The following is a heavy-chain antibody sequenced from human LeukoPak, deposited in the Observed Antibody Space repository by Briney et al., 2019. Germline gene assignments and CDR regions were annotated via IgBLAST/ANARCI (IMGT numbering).Heavy chain of an antibody. CDR3: AQGEGGLWFGELWY. D-gene: IGHD3-10*01. V-gene: IGHV4-39*07. CDR1: GGSISSSSYY. CDR2: IYYSGST. J-gene: IGHJ4*02. Sequence: SETLSLTCTVSGGSISSSSYYWGWIRQPPGKGLEWIGSIYYSGSTYYNPSLKSRVTISVDTSKNQFSLKLSSVTAADTAVYYCAQGEGGLWFGELWYWGQGTLVTVSS.